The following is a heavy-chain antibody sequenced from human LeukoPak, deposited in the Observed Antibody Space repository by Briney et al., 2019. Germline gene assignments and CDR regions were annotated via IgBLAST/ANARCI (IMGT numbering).Heavy chain of an antibody. Sequence: ASVKVSCKASGYIFTSHDINWVRQATGQGLEWMGWVNPNSGNTGYAQKFRGRVIMTRSTSISTAYMELSSLRSEDTAVYYCARGAVSSSCSGGSCYTMDVWGKGTTVTISS. D-gene: IGHD2-15*01. CDR3: ARGAVSSSCSGGSCYTMDV. V-gene: IGHV1-8*01. CDR1: GYIFTSHD. J-gene: IGHJ6*03. CDR2: VNPNSGNT.